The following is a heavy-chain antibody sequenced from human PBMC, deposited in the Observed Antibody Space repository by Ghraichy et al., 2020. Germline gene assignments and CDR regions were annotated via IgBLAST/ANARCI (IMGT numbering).Heavy chain of an antibody. V-gene: IGHV3-21*01. CDR3: ARDQVVRGVISLYYYYYYGMDV. J-gene: IGHJ6*02. CDR1: GFTFSSYS. D-gene: IGHD3-10*01. CDR2: ISSSSSYI. Sequence: GGSLRLSCAASGFTFSSYSMNWVRQAPGKGLEWVSSISSSSSYIYYADSVKGRFTISRDNAKNSLYLQMNSLRAEDTAVYYCARDQVVRGVISLYYYYYYGMDVWGQGTTVTVSS.